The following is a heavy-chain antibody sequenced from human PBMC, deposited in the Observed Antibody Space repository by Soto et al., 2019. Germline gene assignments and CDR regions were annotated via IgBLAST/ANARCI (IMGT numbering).Heavy chain of an antibody. J-gene: IGHJ5*02. V-gene: IGHV5-51*01. Sequence: GESLKISCKGSGYSFTSYWIGWVRQMPGKGLEWMGIIYPGDSDTRYSPSFQGQVTISADKSISTAYLQWSSLKASDTAMYYCARSITEYSSSSGPNWFDPWGQGTLVTVSS. CDR1: GYSFTSYW. CDR3: ARSITEYSSSSGPNWFDP. D-gene: IGHD6-6*01. CDR2: IYPGDSDT.